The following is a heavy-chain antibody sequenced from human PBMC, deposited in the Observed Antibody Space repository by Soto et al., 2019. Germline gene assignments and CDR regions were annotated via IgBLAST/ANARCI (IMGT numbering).Heavy chain of an antibody. V-gene: IGHV1-2*04. CDR3: ATEPSTGEAFDY. Sequence: GASVKVSCKASGYTLTGYYMHWVRQAPGQGLEWMGWINPNSGGTNYAQKFQGWVTMTRDTSISTAYMELSRLRSDDTAVYYCATEPSTGEAFDYCGQGYLVTVSS. J-gene: IGHJ4*02. D-gene: IGHD3-10*01. CDR1: GYTLTGYY. CDR2: INPNSGGT.